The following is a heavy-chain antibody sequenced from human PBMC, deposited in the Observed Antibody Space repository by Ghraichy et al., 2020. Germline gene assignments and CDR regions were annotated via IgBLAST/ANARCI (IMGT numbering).Heavy chain of an antibody. CDR1: GGSFSGYY. CDR2: INHSGST. D-gene: IGHD4-11*01. J-gene: IGHJ6*02. V-gene: IGHV4-34*01. CDR3: ARGFRDYSRNSGYYYYYGMDV. Sequence: SETLSLTCAVYGGSFSGYYWSWIRQPPGKGLEWIGEINHSGSTNYNPSLKSRVTISVDTSKNQFSLKLSSVTAADTAVYYCARGFRDYSRNSGYYYYYGMDVWGQGTTVTVSS.